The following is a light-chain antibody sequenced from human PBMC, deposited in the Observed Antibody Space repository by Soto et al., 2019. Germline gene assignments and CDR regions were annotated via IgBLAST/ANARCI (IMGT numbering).Light chain of an antibody. CDR2: DIT. Sequence: QSALTQPASVSGSPGQSITISCTGNSSDVGAYIYVSWYQQHPGKAPKLMIYDITNRPSGVSNRFSGSKSGNTASLTISGLQAEDEADYYCVSFTPSSSYVFGTGTKLTVL. V-gene: IGLV2-14*01. J-gene: IGLJ1*01. CDR1: SSDVGAYIY. CDR3: VSFTPSSSYV.